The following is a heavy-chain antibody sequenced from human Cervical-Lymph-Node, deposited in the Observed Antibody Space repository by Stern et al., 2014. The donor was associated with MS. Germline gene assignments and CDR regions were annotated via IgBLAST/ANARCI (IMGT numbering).Heavy chain of an antibody. D-gene: IGHD3-9*01. CDR3: ARDCRLRYFDG. J-gene: IGHJ4*02. CDR1: GLTFRSYS. Sequence: EVQLVESGGGLVKPGGSLRLSCAASGLTFRSYSMNWVRQAPGKGLEWVSSIRSSSSSIFYADSVKGRFTMSRDTAKSSLYLQMNSLRAEDTAVYYCARDCRLRYFDGWGQGTLVTVSS. V-gene: IGHV3-21*01. CDR2: IRSSSSSI.